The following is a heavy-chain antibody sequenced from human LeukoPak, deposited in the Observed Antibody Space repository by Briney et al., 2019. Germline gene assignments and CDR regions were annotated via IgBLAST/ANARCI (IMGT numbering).Heavy chain of an antibody. CDR3: ARPYGGNSIDAFDI. Sequence: SETLSLTCNVSGGLISSYYWRWIRQPPGKGLEWFGYIYYSGSTNYNPSLKSRVTISVDASKNQFSLKLSSVTAADTAVYYCARPYGGNSIDAFDIWGQGTMVTVSS. V-gene: IGHV4-59*08. J-gene: IGHJ3*02. CDR1: GGLISSYY. CDR2: IYYSGST. D-gene: IGHD4-23*01.